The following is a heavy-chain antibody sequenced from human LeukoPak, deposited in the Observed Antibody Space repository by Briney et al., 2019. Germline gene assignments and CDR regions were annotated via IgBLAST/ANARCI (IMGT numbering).Heavy chain of an antibody. CDR3: ARKPGITGTGGYYFDY. D-gene: IGHD1-7*01. V-gene: IGHV5-51*01. J-gene: IGHJ4*02. Sequence: GESLKISCKGSGYSFTSYWIGWVRQMPGKGLEWMGIIYPGDSDTRYSASFQGQVTISAVKSISTAYLQWSSLKASDTAMYYCARKPGITGTGGYYFDYWGQGTLVTVSS. CDR1: GYSFTSYW. CDR2: IYPGDSDT.